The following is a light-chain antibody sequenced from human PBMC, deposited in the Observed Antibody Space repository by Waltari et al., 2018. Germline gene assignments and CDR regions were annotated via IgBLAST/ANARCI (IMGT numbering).Light chain of an antibody. V-gene: IGKV1-39*01. CDR1: QIISSS. CDR2: AAS. J-gene: IGKJ1*01. Sequence: DMQMTQSPSSLSASVGDSITTTCRASQIISSSLNWYQQKSGEAPKLLISAASGLQSGVPSRFSGSGSGTDFTLSISSLQPEDFATYYCQQSYSPPPTFGQGTKVEIK. CDR3: QQSYSPPPT.